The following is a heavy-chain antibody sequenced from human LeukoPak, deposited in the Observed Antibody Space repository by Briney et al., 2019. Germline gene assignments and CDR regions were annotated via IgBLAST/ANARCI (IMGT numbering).Heavy chain of an antibody. CDR3: AKESGGGDSSGYDDY. CDR1: GFTFSSYA. V-gene: IGHV3-23*01. J-gene: IGHJ4*02. D-gene: IGHD3-22*01. Sequence: PGGSLRLSCAASGFTFSSYAMSWVRQAPGRGLEWVSAISGSGGSTYYADSVKGRFTISRDNSKNTLYLQMNSLRAEDTAVYYCAKESGGGDSSGYDDYWGQGTLVTVSS. CDR2: ISGSGGST.